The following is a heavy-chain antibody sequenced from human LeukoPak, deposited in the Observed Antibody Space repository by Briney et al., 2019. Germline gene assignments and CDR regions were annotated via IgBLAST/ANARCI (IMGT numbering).Heavy chain of an antibody. Sequence: PSETLSLTCADSGGSISSGDHYWSWIRQPPGKGLEWLGHIYYRGGTNYNLSLKSRVSISVDTSKNQFSLKLTSVTAADTAVYYCAREGYDILTGSTRAFDIWGHGTKVIVSS. V-gene: IGHV4-30-4*01. J-gene: IGHJ3*02. CDR1: GGSISSGDHY. D-gene: IGHD3-9*01. CDR3: AREGYDILTGSTRAFDI. CDR2: IYYRGGT.